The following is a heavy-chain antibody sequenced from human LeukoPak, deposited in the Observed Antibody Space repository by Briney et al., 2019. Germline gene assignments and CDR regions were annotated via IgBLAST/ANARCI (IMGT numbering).Heavy chain of an antibody. CDR1: GGTFSSYA. CDR3: ARGGLAAAGSVWFDP. CDR2: IIPIFGTA. J-gene: IGHJ5*02. V-gene: IGHV1-69*06. D-gene: IGHD6-13*01. Sequence: EALVKVSCKASGGTFSSYAISWVRQAPGQGLEWMGGIIPIFGTANYAQKFQGRVTITADKSTSTAYMELSSLRSEDTAVYYCARGGLAAAGSVWFDPWGQGTLVTVSS.